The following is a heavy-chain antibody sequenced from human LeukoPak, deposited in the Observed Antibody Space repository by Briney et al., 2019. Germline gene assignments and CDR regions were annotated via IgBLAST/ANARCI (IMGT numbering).Heavy chain of an antibody. V-gene: IGHV3-48*04. J-gene: IGHJ6*03. D-gene: IGHD5-18*01. Sequence: GGSLRLACAVSGFTFSNYTMSWVRQAPGKGLEWVSYISTSSSTIYYADSVKGRFTISRDNTKNALYLQMNSLRAEDTAVYYCARVPSGYTLGYGFYYYYMDVWGKGTTVTVSS. CDR3: ARVPSGYTLGYGFYYYYMDV. CDR1: GFTFSNYT. CDR2: ISTSSSTI.